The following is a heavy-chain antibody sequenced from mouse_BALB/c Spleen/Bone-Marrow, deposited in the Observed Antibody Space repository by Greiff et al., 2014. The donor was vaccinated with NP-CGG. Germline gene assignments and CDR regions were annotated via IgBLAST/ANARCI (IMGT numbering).Heavy chain of an antibody. CDR1: GYTFTDYW. D-gene: IGHD2-13*01. Sequence: QVQLQQPGAELVMPGASVKMSCKASGYTFTDYWIHWAKQRPGQGLEWIGAIDTSYTYTTYNQKFKGKATLTVDASSSTAYIQLSSLTSEDSAVYYCANIYYGDYGWFSYWGQGTLVTVSA. J-gene: IGHJ3*01. CDR3: ANIYYGDYGWFSY. CDR2: IDTSYTYT. V-gene: IGHV1-69*01.